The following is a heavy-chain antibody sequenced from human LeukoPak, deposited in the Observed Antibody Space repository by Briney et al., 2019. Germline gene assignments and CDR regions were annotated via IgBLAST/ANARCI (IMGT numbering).Heavy chain of an antibody. V-gene: IGHV3-30*04. J-gene: IGHJ6*03. CDR2: ISYDGSNK. Sequence: GGSLRPSCAASGFTFSSYAMHWVRQAPGKGLEWVAVISYDGSNKYYADSVKGRFTISRDNSKNTLYLQMNSLRAEDTAVYYCARSELGYNYYYMDVWGKGTTVTISS. CDR3: ARSELGYNYYYMDV. CDR1: GFTFSSYA. D-gene: IGHD3-10*01.